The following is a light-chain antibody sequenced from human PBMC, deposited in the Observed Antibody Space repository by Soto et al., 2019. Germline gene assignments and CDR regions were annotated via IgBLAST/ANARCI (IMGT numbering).Light chain of an antibody. V-gene: IGLV1-44*01. CDR1: SSNIGSNT. J-gene: IGLJ2*01. CDR2: SND. CDR3: AAWDGSLNGWV. Sequence: QSVLTQAPSASGTPGQRVTISCSGSSSNIGSNTVSWYQQVPGTAPKLLIYSNDQWPSGVPDRFSGSKSGTSASLAIGGLQSEDEADYYCAAWDGSLNGWVFGGGTKVTVL.